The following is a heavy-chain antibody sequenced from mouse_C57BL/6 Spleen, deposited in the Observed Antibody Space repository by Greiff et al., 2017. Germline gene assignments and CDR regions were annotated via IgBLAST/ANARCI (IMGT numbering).Heavy chain of an antibody. D-gene: IGHD2-4*01. CDR3: ARHGYDYDERYYFDY. V-gene: IGHV1-62-2*01. J-gene: IGHJ2*01. CDR2: FYPGSGSI. Sequence: VKLMESGAELVKPGASVKLSCKASGYTFTEYTIHWVKQRSGQGLEWIGWFYPGSGSIKYNEKFKDKATLTADKSSSTVYMELSRLTSEDSAVYFCARHGYDYDERYYFDYWGQGTTLTVSS. CDR1: GYTFTEYT.